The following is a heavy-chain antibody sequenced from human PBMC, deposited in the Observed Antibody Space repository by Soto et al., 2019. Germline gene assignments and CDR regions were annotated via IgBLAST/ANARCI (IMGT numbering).Heavy chain of an antibody. V-gene: IGHV3-30-3*01. CDR2: ISYDGSNK. J-gene: IGHJ2*01. CDR1: GFTFSSYA. Sequence: ESGGGVVQPGRSLRLSCAASGFTFSSYAMHWVRQAPGKGLEWVAVISYDGSNKYYADSVKGRFTISRDNSKNTLYLQMNSLRAEDTAVYYCARDSTSRYFDLWGRGTLVTVSS. CDR3: ARDSTSRYFDL.